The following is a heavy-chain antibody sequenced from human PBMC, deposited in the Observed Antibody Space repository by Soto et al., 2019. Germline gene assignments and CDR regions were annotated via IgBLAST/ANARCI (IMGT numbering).Heavy chain of an antibody. CDR3: ARARPALTISPPRDHYYYYMDV. V-gene: IGHV3-66*01. CDR1: GFTVSSNY. Sequence: EVQLVESGGGLVQPGGSLRLSCAASGFTVSSNYMSWVRQAPGKGLEWVSVIYSGGSTYYADSVKGRFTISRDNSKNTLYLQMNSLRAEDTAVYYCARARPALTISPPRDHYYYYMDVWGKGTTVTVSS. D-gene: IGHD3-3*01. CDR2: IYSGGST. J-gene: IGHJ6*03.